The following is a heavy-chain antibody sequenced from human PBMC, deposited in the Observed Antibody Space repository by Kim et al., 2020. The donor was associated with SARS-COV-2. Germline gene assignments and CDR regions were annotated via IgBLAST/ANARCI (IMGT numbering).Heavy chain of an antibody. J-gene: IGHJ6*02. CDR1: GGSISSYY. CDR3: ARDHFDMTTVTTTPLWPPGMGLAYYYYGMDV. Sequence: SETLSLTCTVSGGSISSYYWSWIRQPAGKGLEWIGRIYTSGSTNYNPSLKSRVTMSVDTSKNQFSLKLSSVTAADTAVYYCARDHFDMTTVTTTPLWPPGMGLAYYYYGMDVWGQGTTVTVSS. D-gene: IGHD4-4*01. CDR2: IYTSGST. V-gene: IGHV4-4*07.